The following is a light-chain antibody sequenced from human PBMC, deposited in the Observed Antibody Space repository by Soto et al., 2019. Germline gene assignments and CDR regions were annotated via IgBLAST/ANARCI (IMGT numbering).Light chain of an antibody. CDR1: QSVSSSY. Sequence: EIVLTQSPGTLSLSPGERATLSCRASQSVSSSYFAWYQQKPGQAPRLLIYGASGRATGIPDRFSGSGSGTYFPLPISRLEPEDFAVYCCKPYGSSPMYTFGQGTQLEIK. J-gene: IGKJ2*01. CDR3: KPYGSSPMYT. CDR2: GAS. V-gene: IGKV3-20*01.